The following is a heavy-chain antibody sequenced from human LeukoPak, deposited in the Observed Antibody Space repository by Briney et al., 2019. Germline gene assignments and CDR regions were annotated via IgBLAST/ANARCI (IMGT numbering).Heavy chain of an antibody. CDR1: GFTFSSHA. V-gene: IGHV3-23*01. Sequence: SGGSLRLSCAASGFTFSSHAMSWVRQAPGKGLEWVSAISGSGGSTYYADSVKGRFTISRDNSKNTLYLQMNSLRAEDTAVYYCAKAVAVAGNNWFDPWGQGTLVTVSS. D-gene: IGHD6-19*01. J-gene: IGHJ5*02. CDR3: AKAVAVAGNNWFDP. CDR2: ISGSGGST.